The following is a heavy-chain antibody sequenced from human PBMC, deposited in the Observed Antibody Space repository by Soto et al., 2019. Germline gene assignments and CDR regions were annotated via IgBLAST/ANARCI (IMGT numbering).Heavy chain of an antibody. CDR2: FDPEDGET. V-gene: IGHV1-24*01. J-gene: IGHJ4*02. Sequence: ASVKVSCKVSGYTLTELSMHWVRQAPGKGLEWMGGFDPEDGETIYAQKFQGRVTMTEDTSTDTAYMELSSLRSEDTAVYYCATATSGYYAFDYSGQATLVTVSS. D-gene: IGHD3-22*01. CDR3: ATATSGYYAFDY. CDR1: GYTLTELS.